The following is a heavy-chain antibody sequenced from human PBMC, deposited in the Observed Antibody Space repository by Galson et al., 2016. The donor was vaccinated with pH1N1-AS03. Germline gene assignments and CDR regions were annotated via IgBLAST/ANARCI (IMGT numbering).Heavy chain of an antibody. V-gene: IGHV5-51*01. D-gene: IGHD5-24*01. J-gene: IGHJ4*02. CDR1: GYIFTSYR. CDR3: ARQVRDGYNDYFDY. Sequence: QSGAEVKKPGESLKISCKTFGYIFTSYRVAWVRHMPGKGLEWMGIIYPGDSDTRYSPSFQGQVTISADRSINTAYLQWSSLMASDTAIYYCARQVRDGYNDYFDYWGQGILVTVSS. CDR2: IYPGDSDT.